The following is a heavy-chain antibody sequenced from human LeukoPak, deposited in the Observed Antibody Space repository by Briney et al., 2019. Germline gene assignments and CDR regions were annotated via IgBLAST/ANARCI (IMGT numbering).Heavy chain of an antibody. V-gene: IGHV3-21*01. J-gene: IGHJ4*02. CDR3: ARDLYYDILTGYYNDY. D-gene: IGHD3-9*01. CDR1: GFTFSSYS. CDR2: ISSSSSYI. Sequence: GGSLRLSCAASGFTFSSYSMNWVRQAPGKGLEWVSSISSSSSYIYYADSVKGRFTISRDNAKNSLYLQMDSLRAEDTAVYYCARDLYYDILTGYYNDYWGQGTLVTVSS.